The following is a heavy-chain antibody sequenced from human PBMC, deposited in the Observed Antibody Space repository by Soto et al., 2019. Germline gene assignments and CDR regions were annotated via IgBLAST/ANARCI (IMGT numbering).Heavy chain of an antibody. CDR1: GGSIISSNW. CDR2: IYHSGAS. D-gene: IGHD3-3*01. V-gene: IGHV4-4*02. J-gene: IGHJ6*02. CDR3: ARIRFLEWSGGMDV. Sequence: SGTLSLTCAASGGSIISSNWWTWVRQPPGKGLAWIGEIYHSGASNYHPSVRSRVTMSVDKSKNQFSLKLSSVTAADTALYYCARIRFLEWSGGMDVWGQGTTVTVSS.